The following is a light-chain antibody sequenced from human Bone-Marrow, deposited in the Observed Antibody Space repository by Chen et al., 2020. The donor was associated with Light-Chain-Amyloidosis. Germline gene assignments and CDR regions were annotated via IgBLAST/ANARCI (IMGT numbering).Light chain of an antibody. CDR3: QVWDRSSDRPV. CDR2: DDG. CDR1: NIGSTS. Sequence: SYVLTQPSSVSVAPGQTATIACGGNNIGSTSVHWYQQTPGQAPLLVVYDDGDRPSGIPARLSGSNSGNTATLTISRVEVGDEADYYCQVWDRSSDRPVFGGGTKLTVL. V-gene: IGLV3-21*02. J-gene: IGLJ3*02.